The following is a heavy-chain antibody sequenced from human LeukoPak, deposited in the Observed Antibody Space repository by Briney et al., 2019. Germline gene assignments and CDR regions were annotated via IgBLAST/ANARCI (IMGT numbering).Heavy chain of an antibody. CDR2: IYHSGST. CDR1: GGSISSGGYY. V-gene: IGHV4-30-2*01. D-gene: IGHD3-10*01. J-gene: IGHJ6*02. CDR3: ARGGGGSGAWYYYGMDV. Sequence: SETLSLTCTVSGGSISSGGYYGSWIRQPPGKGLEWIGYIYHSGSTYYNPSLKSRVTISVDTSKNQFSLKLSSVTAADTAVYYCARGGGGSGAWYYYGMDVWGQGTTVTVSS.